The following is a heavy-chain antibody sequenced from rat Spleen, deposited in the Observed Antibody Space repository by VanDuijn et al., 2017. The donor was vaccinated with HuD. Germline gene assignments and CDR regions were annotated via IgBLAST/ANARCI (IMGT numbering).Heavy chain of an antibody. Sequence: EVQLVESDGGLVQPGRSLKLSCAASGFTFSDYYMAWVRQAPTKGLEWVATIIYDGSSTYYRDSVKGRFTISRDDAESTLYLQMDSLRSEDTATYYCTMGSHYFDVTYYYEYWGQGVMVTVSS. CDR2: IIYDGSST. V-gene: IGHV5-29*01. J-gene: IGHJ2*01. CDR1: GFTFSDYY. D-gene: IGHD1-12*02. CDR3: TMGSHYFDVTYYYEY.